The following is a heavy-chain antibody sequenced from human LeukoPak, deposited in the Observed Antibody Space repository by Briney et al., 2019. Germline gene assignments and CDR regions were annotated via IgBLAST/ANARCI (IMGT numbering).Heavy chain of an antibody. J-gene: IGHJ3*02. CDR1: GFTFSNYW. Sequence: PGGSLGLSCAASGFTFSNYWMSWVRQAPGKGLEWVANINQDGSEKYYVDSVKGRFTISRDNAKNSLYLQMNSLRAEDTAVYYCASKGAFDIWGQGTMVTVSS. CDR2: INQDGSEK. CDR3: ASKGAFDI. V-gene: IGHV3-7*01.